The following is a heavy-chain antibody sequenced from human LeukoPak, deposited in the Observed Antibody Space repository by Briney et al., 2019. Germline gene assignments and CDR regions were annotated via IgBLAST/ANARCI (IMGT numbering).Heavy chain of an antibody. CDR2: IYHSGST. J-gene: IGHJ4*02. V-gene: IGHV4-38-2*02. CDR3: ERERSSSSDY. Sequence: SETLSLTCAVSGYSISSGYYWGWIRQPPGKGLEWIGSIYHSGSTYYNPSLKSRVTISVDTSKNQFSLKLSSATATDAAIYYCERERSSSSDYWGQGTLVRLL. CDR1: GYSISSGYY. D-gene: IGHD6-6*01.